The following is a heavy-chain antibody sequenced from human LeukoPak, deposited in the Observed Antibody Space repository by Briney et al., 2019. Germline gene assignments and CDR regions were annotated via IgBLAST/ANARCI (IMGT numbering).Heavy chain of an antibody. CDR2: ISYDGSNK. V-gene: IGHV3-30*04. J-gene: IGHJ4*02. Sequence: GGSLRLSCAASGFTFSSYAMHWVRQAPGKGLEWVAVISYDGSNKYYADSVKGRFTISRDNSKNTLYLQMNSLRAEETAVYYCARGPPTVTTRGYFDYWGEGTLVTVSS. D-gene: IGHD4-17*01. CDR3: ARGPPTVTTRGYFDY. CDR1: GFTFSSYA.